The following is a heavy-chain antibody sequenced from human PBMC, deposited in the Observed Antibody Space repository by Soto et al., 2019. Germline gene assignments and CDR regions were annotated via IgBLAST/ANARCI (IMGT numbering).Heavy chain of an antibody. V-gene: IGHV1-69*01. D-gene: IGHD3-16*01. J-gene: IGHJ6*02. CDR1: GGTFISYG. Sequence: QMQLVQSGAEVKKPGSSVKVSCKASGGTFISYGFSWVRQAPGQALEWMGGIIPMLQTPHYAQKFQGRVTITADESTSTAYMELSSLRSEDTAIYYCAGGKCNDYYYYNMDVWGQGTTVTVSS. CDR2: IIPMLQTP. CDR3: AGGKCNDYYYYNMDV.